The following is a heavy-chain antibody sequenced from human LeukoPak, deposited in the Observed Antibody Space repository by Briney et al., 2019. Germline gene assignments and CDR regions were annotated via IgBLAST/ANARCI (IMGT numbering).Heavy chain of an antibody. V-gene: IGHV1-69*13. D-gene: IGHD5-18*01. CDR3: ARDSVDTAMVTPYNWFDP. Sequence: SVKVSCKASGGTFSSYAISWVRQAPGQGLEWMGRIIPIFGTANYAQKFQGRVTITADESTSTAYMELSSLRSEDTAVYYCARDSVDTAMVTPYNWFDPWGQGTLVTVSS. CDR1: GGTFSSYA. J-gene: IGHJ5*02. CDR2: IIPIFGTA.